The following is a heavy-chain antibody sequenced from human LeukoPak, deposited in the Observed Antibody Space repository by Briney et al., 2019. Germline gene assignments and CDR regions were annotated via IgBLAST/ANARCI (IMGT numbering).Heavy chain of an antibody. CDR1: GFTFSSYA. V-gene: IGHV3-23*01. D-gene: IGHD1-26*01. J-gene: IGHJ5*02. CDR2: ISGSGGST. Sequence: GGSLRLSYAASGFTFSSYAMSWVRQAPGKGLEWVSAISGSGGSTYYADSVKGRFTISRDTSKNTLYLQMNSLRAEDTAVYYCAKGRYSGSYYNWFDPWGQGTLVTVSS. CDR3: AKGRYSGSYYNWFDP.